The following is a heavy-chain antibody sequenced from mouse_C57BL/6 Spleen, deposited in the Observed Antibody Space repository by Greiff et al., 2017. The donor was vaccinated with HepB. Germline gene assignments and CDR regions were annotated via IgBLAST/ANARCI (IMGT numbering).Heavy chain of an antibody. Sequence: EVQLQQSGPELVKPGASVKISCKASGYTFTDYYMNWVKQSHGKSLEWIGDINPNNGGTSYNQKFKGKATLTVDKSSSTAYMELRSLTSEDSAVYYCARRTSGSSYWWYFDVWGTGTTVTVSS. CDR3: ARRTSGSSYWWYFDV. CDR1: GYTFTDYY. CDR2: INPNNGGT. J-gene: IGHJ1*03. D-gene: IGHD1-1*01. V-gene: IGHV1-26*01.